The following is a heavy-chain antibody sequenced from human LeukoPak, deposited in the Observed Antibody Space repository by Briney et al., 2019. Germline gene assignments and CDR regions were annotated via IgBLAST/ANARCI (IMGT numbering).Heavy chain of an antibody. D-gene: IGHD5-24*01. V-gene: IGHV4-59*01. CDR2: IYYSGST. CDR3: ASGRRDGYNSFDY. J-gene: IGHJ4*02. CDR1: GGSISSYY. Sequence: SETLSLTCTVPGGSISSYYWSWIRQPPGKGLEWIGYIYYSGSTNYNPSLKSRVTISVDTSKNQFSLKLSSVTAADTAVYYCASGRRDGYNSFDYWGQGTLVTVSS.